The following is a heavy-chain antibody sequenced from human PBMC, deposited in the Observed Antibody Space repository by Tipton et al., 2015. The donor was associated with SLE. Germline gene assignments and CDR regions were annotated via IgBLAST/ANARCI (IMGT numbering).Heavy chain of an antibody. CDR3: ARDLNWGCDY. CDR1: EFMFSEYY. Sequence: SLRLSCAASEFMFSEYYMTWIRQAPGKGLEWVGFIRGNPYDGTTQYAASVKGRFTISRDDSRNIAYLEMNSLKTEDTAVYYCARDLNWGCDYWGQGALVTVSS. V-gene: IGHV3-49*03. CDR2: IRGNPYDGTT. J-gene: IGHJ4*02. D-gene: IGHD7-27*01.